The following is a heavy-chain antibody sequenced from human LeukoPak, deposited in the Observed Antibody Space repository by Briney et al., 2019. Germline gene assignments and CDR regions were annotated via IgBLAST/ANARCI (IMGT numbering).Heavy chain of an antibody. CDR2: ISSRSSYV. Sequence: GGSLRLSCAASGFTFSSYSMNWVRQAPGKGLEWVSSISSRSSYVYYADSVKGRFTISRDNAKNSLYLQMNSLRAEDTAVYYCAREEYSGSYYFDYWGQGTLVTVSS. D-gene: IGHD1-26*01. V-gene: IGHV3-21*01. J-gene: IGHJ4*02. CDR1: GFTFSSYS. CDR3: AREEYSGSYYFDY.